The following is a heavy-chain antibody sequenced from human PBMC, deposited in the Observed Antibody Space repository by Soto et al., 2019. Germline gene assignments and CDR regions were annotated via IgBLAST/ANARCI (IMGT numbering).Heavy chain of an antibody. V-gene: IGHV3-30*03. Sequence: QVQLVESGGGVVQPGRSLRLSCAASGFTFSSYGMHWVRQAPGKGLEWVAVISSDGSNKYHADSVKGRFTISRDNSKNTLYLQMNSLRPEDTAVYYCVGGYYFGDYWGQGTLVTVSS. CDR2: ISSDGSNK. CDR3: VGGYYFGDY. CDR1: GFTFSSYG. J-gene: IGHJ4*02. D-gene: IGHD3-22*01.